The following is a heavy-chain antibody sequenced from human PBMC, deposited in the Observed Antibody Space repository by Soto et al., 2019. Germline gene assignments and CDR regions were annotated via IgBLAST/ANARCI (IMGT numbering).Heavy chain of an antibody. V-gene: IGHV3-30*18. CDR3: AKDSHWLGCFDP. D-gene: IGHD6-19*01. J-gene: IGHJ5*02. CDR1: GFSLTTHS. Sequence: PGVSLRLSCATSGFSLTTHSIHWVRQAPGKGLEWVGVISYDGSNKYYADSVKGRFTISRDNSKNTLYLQMSSLRTEDTAVYYCAKDSHWLGCFDPWGQGTQVTVS. CDR2: ISYDGSNK.